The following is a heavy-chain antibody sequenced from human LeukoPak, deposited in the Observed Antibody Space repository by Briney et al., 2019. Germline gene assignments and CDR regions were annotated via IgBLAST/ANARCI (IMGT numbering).Heavy chain of an antibody. CDR3: ARVPKTYYYDSSGLASFY. CDR2: IYHSGST. CDR1: GYSISSGYY. D-gene: IGHD3-22*01. V-gene: IGHV4-38-2*02. Sequence: SETLSLTCTVSGYSISSGYYWGWIRQPPGKGLEWIGSIYHSGSTYYNPSLKSRVTISVDTSKDQFSLKLSSVTAADTAVCYCARVPKTYYYDSSGLASFYWGQGTLVTVSS. J-gene: IGHJ4*02.